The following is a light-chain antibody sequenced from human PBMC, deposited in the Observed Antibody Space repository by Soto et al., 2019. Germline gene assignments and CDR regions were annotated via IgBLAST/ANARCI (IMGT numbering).Light chain of an antibody. CDR3: QQSYSTPPT. J-gene: IGKJ2*01. CDR2: GGF. V-gene: IGKV1-39*01. Sequence: DIQMTQSPSSLSASVGDRVTITCRASQSIRTSLNWYQQKPGKAPKLLIYGGFSLQSGAPSRFSGSGSGTDFTLTISSLQPEDFVVYYCQQSYSTPPTFGQGTKVEIK. CDR1: QSIRTS.